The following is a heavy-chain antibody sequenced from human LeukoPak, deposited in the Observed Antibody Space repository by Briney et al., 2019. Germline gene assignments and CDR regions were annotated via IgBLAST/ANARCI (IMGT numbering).Heavy chain of an antibody. CDR1: GGSISSGGYS. D-gene: IGHD3-22*01. Sequence: SETLSLTCAVSGGSISSGGYSWSWLRQPPGKGLEWIGCIYHSGSTYYNPSLKSRVTISVDRSKNQFSLKLSSVTAADTAVYYCASSTSGYYYARPFDYWGQGTLVTVSS. CDR3: ASSTSGYYYARPFDY. CDR2: IYHSGST. J-gene: IGHJ4*02. V-gene: IGHV4-30-2*01.